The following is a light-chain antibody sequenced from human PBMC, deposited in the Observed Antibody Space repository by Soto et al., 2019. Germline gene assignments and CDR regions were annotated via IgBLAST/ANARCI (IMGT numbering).Light chain of an antibody. CDR3: LQNNSYPVT. Sequence: DIQMTQSPSSLSASVGDRVTITCRASQGIRHDLGWYQQKPGKATKRLIYSASSLQSGVPPRFSGSGSGTEFTLTISSLQPEDFATYYCLQNNSYPVTFGQGTKVDIK. J-gene: IGKJ1*01. CDR1: QGIRHD. CDR2: SAS. V-gene: IGKV1-17*01.